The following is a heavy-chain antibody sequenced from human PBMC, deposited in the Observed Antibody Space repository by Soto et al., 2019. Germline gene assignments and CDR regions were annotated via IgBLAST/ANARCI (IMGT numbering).Heavy chain of an antibody. CDR1: GFTFSSYD. CDR3: AKEVEYSSSWSDIDY. CDR2: ISGSGGST. D-gene: IGHD6-13*01. Sequence: GGSLRLSCAASGFTFSSYDMSWVRQAPGKGLEWVSAISGSGGSTYYADSVKGRFTISRDNSKNTLYLQMNSLRAEDTAVYYCAKEVEYSSSWSDIDYWGQGTLVTVSS. V-gene: IGHV3-23*01. J-gene: IGHJ4*02.